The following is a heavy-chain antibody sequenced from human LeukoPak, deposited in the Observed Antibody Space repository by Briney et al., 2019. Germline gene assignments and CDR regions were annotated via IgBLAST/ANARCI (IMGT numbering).Heavy chain of an antibody. Sequence: SETLSLTCTVSGGSISSGGYYWSWIRQHPGKGLEWIGYIYYSGSTYYNPSLKSRVTISVDTSKDQSSLKLSSVTAADTAVYYCARVREDIVVVPAGVAGPNWFDPWGQGTLVTVSS. CDR3: ARVREDIVVVPAGVAGPNWFDP. D-gene: IGHD2-2*01. V-gene: IGHV4-31*03. CDR2: IYYSGST. CDR1: GGSISSGGYY. J-gene: IGHJ5*02.